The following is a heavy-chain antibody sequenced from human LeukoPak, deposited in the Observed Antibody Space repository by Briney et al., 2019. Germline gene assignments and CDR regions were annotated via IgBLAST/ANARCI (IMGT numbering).Heavy chain of an antibody. CDR1: GYTFTGYN. J-gene: IGHJ4*02. V-gene: IGHV1-2*02. CDR2: INPNNGGT. Sequence: GASVKVSCKASGYTFTGYNMHWVRQAPGPGLEWMGWINPNNGGTIYAQKFRGRVTMTRDTSISTAYMELSSLRSDDTAVYYCARPLNDYTFDYWGQGTLVTVSS. D-gene: IGHD4-11*01. CDR3: ARPLNDYTFDY.